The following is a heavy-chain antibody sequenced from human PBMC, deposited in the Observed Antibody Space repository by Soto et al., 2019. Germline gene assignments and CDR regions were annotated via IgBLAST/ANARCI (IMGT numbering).Heavy chain of an antibody. CDR2: IYYSGST. Sequence: QVQLQESGPGLVKPSETLSLTCSVSGGSISRYYWSWIRQPPGKGLEWIGYIYYSGSTNYNPSLKSRVTMSVDTSKNQFSLKLSSVTAADTAVYYCARVSRSSVDPDYWGQGTLVTVSS. V-gene: IGHV4-59*01. D-gene: IGHD3-10*01. CDR1: GGSISRYY. CDR3: ARVSRSSVDPDY. J-gene: IGHJ4*02.